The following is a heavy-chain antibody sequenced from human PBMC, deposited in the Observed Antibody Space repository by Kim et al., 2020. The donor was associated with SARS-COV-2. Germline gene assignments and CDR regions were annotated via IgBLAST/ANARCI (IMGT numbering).Heavy chain of an antibody. Sequence: LKSQVTISVDTSKNQFSLKLSSVTAADTAVYYCARGSGLPYYYYYGMDVWGQGTTVTVSS. CDR3: ARGSGLPYYYYYGMDV. V-gene: IGHV4-59*09. D-gene: IGHD6-25*01. J-gene: IGHJ6*02.